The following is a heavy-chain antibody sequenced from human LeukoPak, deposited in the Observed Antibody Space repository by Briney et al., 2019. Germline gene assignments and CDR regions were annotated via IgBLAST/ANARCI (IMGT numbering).Heavy chain of an antibody. Sequence: SETLSLTCAVYGGSLSGYYWSWIRQPPGKGREWIGEINHSESTNHNPSLNSRVTISVDTSKNQFSLKLSSVTAAGTAVYYCARGNDWELSCLVYWGQGTLVTVSS. D-gene: IGHD1-26*01. V-gene: IGHV4-34*01. J-gene: IGHJ4*02. CDR3: ARGNDWELSCLVY. CDR2: INHSEST. CDR1: GGSLSGYY.